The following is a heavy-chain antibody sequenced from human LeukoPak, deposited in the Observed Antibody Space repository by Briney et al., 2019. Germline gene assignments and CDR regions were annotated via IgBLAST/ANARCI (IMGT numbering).Heavy chain of an antibody. J-gene: IGHJ5*02. V-gene: IGHV1-69*13. Sequence: SVTVSCKASGGTFSSYAISWVRQAPGQGLEWMGGIIPIFGTANYAQKFQGRVTITADESTSTAYMELSSLGSEDTAVYYCAKQVYSYGYWGTRWFDPWGQGTLVTVSS. CDR2: IIPIFGTA. CDR1: GGTFSSYA. CDR3: AKQVYSYGYWGTRWFDP. D-gene: IGHD5-18*01.